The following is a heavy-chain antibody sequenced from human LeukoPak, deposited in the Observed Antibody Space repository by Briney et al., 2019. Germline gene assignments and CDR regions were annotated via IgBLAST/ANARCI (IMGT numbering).Heavy chain of an antibody. J-gene: IGHJ4*02. V-gene: IGHV3-21*01. CDR1: GFTFSSYS. CDR2: ISTSSSYI. CDR3: ARVSGTFGELY. D-gene: IGHD3-10*01. Sequence: GGSLRLSCAASGFTFSSYSMNWVRQAPGKGREWVSSISTSSSYIYYADSVKGRFTTSRDNAKNSLYLQMNSLRAEDTAVYYCARVSGTFGELYWGQGTLVTVSS.